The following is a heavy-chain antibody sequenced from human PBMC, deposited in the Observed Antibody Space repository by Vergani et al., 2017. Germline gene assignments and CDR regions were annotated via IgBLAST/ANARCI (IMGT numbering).Heavy chain of an antibody. CDR3: ARVNWGGDYYMDV. J-gene: IGHJ6*03. D-gene: IGHD7-27*01. V-gene: IGHV4-4*07. CDR2: IYTSGSN. CDR1: GGSISSYY. Sequence: QVQLQESGPGLVKPSETLSLTCTVSGGSISSYYWRWIRQPAGTGLEWIGRIYTSGSNNYNPSHKSRVTMTVDTSKNQFSLQLSSVTAADTAVYYCARVNWGGDYYMDVWGKGTSVTVSS.